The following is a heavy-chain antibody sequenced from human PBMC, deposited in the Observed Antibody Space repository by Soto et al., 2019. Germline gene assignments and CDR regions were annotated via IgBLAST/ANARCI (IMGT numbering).Heavy chain of an antibody. V-gene: IGHV5-51*01. D-gene: IGHD2-2*01. CDR1: GYSFTSYW. CDR2: IYPGDSDT. Sequence: GESLKISCKGSGYSFTSYWIGWVRQMPGKGLEWMGIIYPGDSDTRYSPSFQGQVTISADKSISTAYLQWSSLKASDTAMYYCARHPEVPAAMWNGWFDPWGQGTLVTVSS. J-gene: IGHJ5*02. CDR3: ARHPEVPAAMWNGWFDP.